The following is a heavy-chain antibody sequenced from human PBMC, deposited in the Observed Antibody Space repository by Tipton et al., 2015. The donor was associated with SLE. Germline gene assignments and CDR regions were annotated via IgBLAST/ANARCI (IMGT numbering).Heavy chain of an antibody. Sequence: QLVQSGGGVVQPGRSLRLSCAASGFTFSSYAMHWVRQVPGKGLVWISRINSDGSSSRYADSVKGRFTISRDNAKSTLYLQLSSLRAEDTAVYYCAREAVQMSDAFDIWGQGTLVTVSS. CDR2: INSDGSSS. D-gene: IGHD5-24*01. J-gene: IGHJ3*02. CDR1: GFTFSSYA. V-gene: IGHV3-74*02. CDR3: AREAVQMSDAFDI.